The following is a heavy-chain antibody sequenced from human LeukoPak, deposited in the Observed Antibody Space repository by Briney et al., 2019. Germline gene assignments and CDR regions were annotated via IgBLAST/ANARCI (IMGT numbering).Heavy chain of an antibody. J-gene: IGHJ5*02. V-gene: IGHV5-51*01. D-gene: IGHD2-15*01. CDR1: GYSFTNYW. Sequence: GESLKISCKGSGYSFTNYWIGWVRQLPGKGLEWMGIINPDDSAPRYSPSFQGQVTISADKSISTAFLQWSSLKASDTAMYYCARSPLGYCSGGYCPRFDPWGQGTLVTVSS. CDR2: INPDDSAP. CDR3: ARSPLGYCSGGYCPRFDP.